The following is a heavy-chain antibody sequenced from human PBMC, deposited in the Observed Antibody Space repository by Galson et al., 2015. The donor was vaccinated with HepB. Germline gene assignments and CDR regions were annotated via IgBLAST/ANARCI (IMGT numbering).Heavy chain of an antibody. Sequence: SLRLSCAASGFTFSAYAISWVRQAPGKGLEWVSQISSSGDRTFYSDSVRGRFSISKDNSKNTLYLQMDNVRAEDTAVYYCAKNERTESTHPAFDSWGQGTLVTVSS. D-gene: IGHD2-8*02. CDR1: GFTFSAYA. V-gene: IGHV3-23*01. CDR3: AKNERTESTHPAFDS. J-gene: IGHJ4*02. CDR2: ISSSGDRT.